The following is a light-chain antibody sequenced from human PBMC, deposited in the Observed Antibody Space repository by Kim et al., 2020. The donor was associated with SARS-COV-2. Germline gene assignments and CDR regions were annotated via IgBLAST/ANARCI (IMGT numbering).Light chain of an antibody. Sequence: GQSSTISCTGTSSDVGGYNYVSWYQQHPGKAPKLMIYDVSKRPSGVSNRFSGSKSGNTASLTISGLQAEDEADYYCSSYTSSSLVVFGGGTQLTVL. J-gene: IGLJ2*01. CDR3: SSYTSSSLVV. CDR1: SSDVGGYNY. V-gene: IGLV2-14*04. CDR2: DVS.